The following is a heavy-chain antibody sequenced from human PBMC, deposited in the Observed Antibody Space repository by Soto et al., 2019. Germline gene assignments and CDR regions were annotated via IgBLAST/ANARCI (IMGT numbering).Heavy chain of an antibody. V-gene: IGHV3-23*01. CDR1: GFTFSSYA. D-gene: IGHD3-3*01. CDR2: ISGSGGNT. J-gene: IGHJ5*02. Sequence: GGSLRLSSAASGFTFSSYAMSWVRQAPGKGLEWVSAISGSGGNTYYADSVKGRFTISRDNSKNTLYLQMNSLRAEDTALYYCAKAGSGYSSWFDPWGQGTLVTVS. CDR3: AKAGSGYSSWFDP.